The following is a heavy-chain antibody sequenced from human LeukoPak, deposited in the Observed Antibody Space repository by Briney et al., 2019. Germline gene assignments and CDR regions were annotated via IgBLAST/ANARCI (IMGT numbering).Heavy chain of an antibody. CDR3: ARLRAMGGTPGGFDF. Sequence: SETLSLTCAVSGDSISYHNYYWDWIRQPPGKGLEWIGTVYYTGNTYYNPSLKSRVAISVDTSKNQFSLQLTSMTAADTAVEYCARLRAMGGTPGGFDFWGRGTKVTVSS. D-gene: IGHD1/OR15-1a*01. CDR2: VYYTGNT. J-gene: IGHJ3*01. V-gene: IGHV4-39*01. CDR1: GDSISYHNYY.